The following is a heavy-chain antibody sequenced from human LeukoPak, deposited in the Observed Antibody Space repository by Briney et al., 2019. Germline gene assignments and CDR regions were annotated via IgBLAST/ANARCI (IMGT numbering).Heavy chain of an antibody. CDR2: ISYNGGET. V-gene: IGHV3-30*03. D-gene: IGHD6-13*01. CDR3: ARDRDTAAAGYHFDY. Sequence: GGSLRLSCAASGFSFSSYGMYWVRQAPGKGLEWVAVISYNGGETYYADSVKGRFILSRDKSKNTLYLQMNSLRVEDTAVYYCARDRDTAAAGYHFDYWGQGTLVTVSS. J-gene: IGHJ4*02. CDR1: GFSFSSYG.